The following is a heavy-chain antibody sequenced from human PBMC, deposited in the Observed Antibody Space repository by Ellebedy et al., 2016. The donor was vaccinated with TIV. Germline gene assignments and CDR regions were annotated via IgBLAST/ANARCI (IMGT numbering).Heavy chain of an antibody. D-gene: IGHD6-19*01. CDR2: IYPGDSDT. V-gene: IGHV5-51*01. J-gene: IGHJ4*02. CDR1: GYSFTSYW. Sequence: KVSCXGSGYSFTSYWIGWVRQMPGKGLEWMGIIYPGDSDTRYSPSFQGQVTISADKSISTAYLQWSSLKASDTAMYYCARQGTDIFPGYSSGWHEGDYWGQGTLVTVSS. CDR3: ARQGTDIFPGYSSGWHEGDY.